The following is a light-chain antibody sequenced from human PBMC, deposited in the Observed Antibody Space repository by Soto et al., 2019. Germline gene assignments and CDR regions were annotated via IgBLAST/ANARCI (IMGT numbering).Light chain of an antibody. CDR3: QQYSSYWT. V-gene: IGKV1-5*01. Sequence: DIQMTQSPSTLSASLGDRVTITCRASQSIISLLSCYQHKPGKPTKLLIYDASSLERGVPSRISGSGSGKEFPTTSSILHHDDFASYCCQQYSSYWTFGQGTKVDI. J-gene: IGKJ1*01. CDR1: QSIISL. CDR2: DAS.